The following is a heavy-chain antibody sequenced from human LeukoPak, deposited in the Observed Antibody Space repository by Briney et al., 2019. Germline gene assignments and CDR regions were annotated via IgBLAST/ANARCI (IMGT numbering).Heavy chain of an antibody. Sequence: SETLSLTCTVSGGSISSYYWSWIRQPPGKGLEWIGYIYYSGSTNYNPSLKSRVTISVDTSKNQFSLKLSSVTAADTAVYYCAGDSRWRGWFDPWGQGTLVTVSS. CDR1: GGSISSYY. D-gene: IGHD4-23*01. J-gene: IGHJ5*02. V-gene: IGHV4-59*01. CDR3: AGDSRWRGWFDP. CDR2: IYYSGST.